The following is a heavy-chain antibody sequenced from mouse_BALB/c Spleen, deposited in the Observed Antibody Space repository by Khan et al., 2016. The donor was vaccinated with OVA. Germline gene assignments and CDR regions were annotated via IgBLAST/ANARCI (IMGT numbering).Heavy chain of an antibody. CDR1: GFTFSNYG. J-gene: IGHJ3*01. V-gene: IGHV5-6*01. Sequence: EVELVESGGDLVKPGGSLKLSCAASGFTFSNYGMSWVRQTPDKRLEWVATINSDGSYTYYPDSVKGRFTISRNNAKNTLSLEMIRLKADDTDMYYCASHLTGSFAYWGQGTLVTVFA. D-gene: IGHD4-1*01. CDR2: INSDGSYT. CDR3: ASHLTGSFAY.